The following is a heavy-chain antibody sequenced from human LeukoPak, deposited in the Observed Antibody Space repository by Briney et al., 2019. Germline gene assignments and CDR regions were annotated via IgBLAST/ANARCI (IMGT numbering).Heavy chain of an antibody. J-gene: IGHJ3*02. D-gene: IGHD3-22*01. CDR2: ISSSGGST. V-gene: IGHV3-23*01. Sequence: PGGSLRLSCAASGFTFSRYAMSWVRQAPGKGLEWVSAISSSGGSTYYAGSVKGRFTISSDNSKNTLYLQMTRLRAEDTAVYDCAKDLGNTMIVGPEEVAFDIWGQGTMVTVSS. CDR3: AKDLGNTMIVGPEEVAFDI. CDR1: GFTFSRYA.